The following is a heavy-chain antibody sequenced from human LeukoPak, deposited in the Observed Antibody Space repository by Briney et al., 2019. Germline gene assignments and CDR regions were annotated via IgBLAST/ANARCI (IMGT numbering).Heavy chain of an antibody. V-gene: IGHV1-2*02. CDR2: INPNSGGT. D-gene: IGHD3-10*02. Sequence: ASVKVSCKASGYTFTSYGISWVRQAPGQGLEWMGWINPNSGGTNYAQKFQGRVTMTRDTSISTAYMELSRLRSDDTAVYYCARDKEPTMIGDAFDIWGQGTMVTVSS. CDR1: GYTFTSYG. J-gene: IGHJ3*02. CDR3: ARDKEPTMIGDAFDI.